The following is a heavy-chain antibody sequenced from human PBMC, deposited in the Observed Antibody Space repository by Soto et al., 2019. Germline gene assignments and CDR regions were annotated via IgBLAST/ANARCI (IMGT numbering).Heavy chain of an antibody. CDR1: GFIFDDYA. CDR2: LSWHSGSV. J-gene: IGHJ4*02. V-gene: IGHV3-9*01. Sequence: EVQLVESGGGSVQPGRSLRLSCVASGFIFDDYAMHWVRQTPGKGLEWVSGLSWHSGSVGYADSVKGRFTISRDNAKNSLYLKMTCLRAEDTVFYYCVKYIFRGYIFGSRGLFDYWGQGTLVTVSS. CDR3: VKYIFRGYIFGSRGLFDY. D-gene: IGHD5-18*01.